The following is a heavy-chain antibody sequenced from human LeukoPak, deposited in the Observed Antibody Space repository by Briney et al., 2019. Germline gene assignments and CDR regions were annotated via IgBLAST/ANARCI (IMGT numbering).Heavy chain of an antibody. CDR1: GYRFTNYW. J-gene: IGHJ4*02. D-gene: IGHD2-8*01. CDR2: IYPGDSDT. CDR3: ARGYCTNGVCYTSFDY. Sequence: GESLKISCKSSGYRFTNYWIGWVRQKPGKGLEWMGIIYPGDSDTRYSPSFQGQVTMSVDKSISTAYLQWSSLKASDTAMYYCARGYCTNGVCYTSFDYWGQGTLVTVSS. V-gene: IGHV5-51*01.